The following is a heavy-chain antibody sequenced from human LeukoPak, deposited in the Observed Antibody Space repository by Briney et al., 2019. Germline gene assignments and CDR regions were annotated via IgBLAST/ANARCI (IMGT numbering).Heavy chain of an antibody. J-gene: IGHJ4*02. V-gene: IGHV3-30*18. CDR2: ISYDGSNK. D-gene: IGHD5-24*01. CDR3: AKVGRDAYFDY. Sequence: GGSLRLSCAASGFTFRNYVIHWVRQAPGKGLEWVAVISYDGSNKYYADSMKGRFTISRDNSKNTLYLQMNSLRAEDTAVYYCAKVGRDAYFDYWGQGTLVTVSS. CDR1: GFTFRNYV.